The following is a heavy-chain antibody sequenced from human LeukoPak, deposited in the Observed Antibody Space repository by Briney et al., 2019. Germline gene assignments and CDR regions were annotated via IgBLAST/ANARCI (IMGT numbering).Heavy chain of an antibody. Sequence: SETLSLTCTVSGGSISSSSYYWGWIRQPPGKGLEWIGSIYYSGSTYYNPSLKSRVTISVDTSKNQFSLKLSSVTAADTAVYYCARDEYYDILTGYPYYYGMDVWGQGNTVTVSS. D-gene: IGHD3-9*01. V-gene: IGHV4-39*07. CDR3: ARDEYYDILTGYPYYYGMDV. CDR2: IYYSGST. CDR1: GGSISSSSYY. J-gene: IGHJ6*02.